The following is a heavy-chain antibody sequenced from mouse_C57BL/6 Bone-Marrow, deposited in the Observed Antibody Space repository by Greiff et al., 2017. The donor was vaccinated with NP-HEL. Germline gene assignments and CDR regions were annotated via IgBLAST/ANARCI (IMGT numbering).Heavy chain of an antibody. V-gene: IGHV14-4*01. J-gene: IGHJ2*01. CDR1: GFNIKDDY. Sequence: VQLQQSGAELVRPGASVKLSCTASGFNIKDDYMHWVKQRPEQGLEWIGWIDPENGDTEYASKFQGKATITADTSSNTAYLQLSSLTSEDTAVYYCTTYDGYYLFDYWGKGTTLTVSS. CDR3: TTYDGYYLFDY. CDR2: IDPENGDT. D-gene: IGHD2-3*01.